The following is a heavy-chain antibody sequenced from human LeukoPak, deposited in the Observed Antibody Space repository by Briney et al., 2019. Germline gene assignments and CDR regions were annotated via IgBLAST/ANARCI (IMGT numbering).Heavy chain of an antibody. CDR2: ISYDGRIT. CDR3: AKDCLGLGELVFFFGMDV. V-gene: IGHV3-30*18. Sequence: GRSLRLSRAVSGVTLSDYGIHWVPEAPAKGLEGGAVISYDGRITFYRDSLKGRFTISRDNSKKTVDQQIERPRAREEALDFCAKDCLGLGELVFFFGMDVWGQGTTVIVSS. J-gene: IGHJ6*02. CDR1: GVTLSDYG. D-gene: IGHD3-16*01.